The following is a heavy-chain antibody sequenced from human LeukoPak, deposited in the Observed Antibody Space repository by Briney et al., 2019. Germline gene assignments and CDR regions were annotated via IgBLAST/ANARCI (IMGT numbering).Heavy chain of an antibody. D-gene: IGHD1-26*01. CDR2: ISGSGGST. CDR1: VFTFSIYS. J-gene: IGHJ5*02. V-gene: IGHV3-23*01. CDR3: AKILGLGISWFDP. Sequence: GGCLRLSCAASVFTFSIYSMSWVRQAPWKGLEWVLAISGSGGSTYYADSVKGRFTISRDNSKNTLYLQMNSLRAEDTAVYYCAKILGLGISWFDPWGQGTLVTVSS.